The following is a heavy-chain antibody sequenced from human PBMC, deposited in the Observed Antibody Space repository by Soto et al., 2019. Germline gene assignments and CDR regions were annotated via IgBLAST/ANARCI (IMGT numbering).Heavy chain of an antibody. CDR2: IYYSGST. D-gene: IGHD5-12*01. CDR1: GGSISSGGYF. J-gene: IGHJ3*01. CDR3: AAWGNSSYGGSFDL. V-gene: IGHV4-31*03. Sequence: SETLSLTCTVSGGSISSGGYFWSWIRQRPGKGLEWIGYIYYSGSTDYNPSLRSRVTISLDTSKKQFSLKLNSVTAADTAVYYCAAWGNSSYGGSFDLWGQGKLVTVSS.